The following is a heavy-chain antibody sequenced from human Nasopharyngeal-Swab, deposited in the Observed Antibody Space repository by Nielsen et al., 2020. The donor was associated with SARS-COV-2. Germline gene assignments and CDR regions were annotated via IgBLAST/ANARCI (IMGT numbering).Heavy chain of an antibody. Sequence: GGSLRLSCAASGFPFNSYSMNWVRQAPGRGLEWVAYISSGGDIIYYADSVKGRFAISRDNAKNSLYLQMNSMRDEEKAVYDCARQDGGNAFPGVFDIWGQGKMVTVSS. CDR3: ARQDGGNAFPGVFDI. J-gene: IGHJ3*02. CDR2: ISSGGDII. D-gene: IGHD1-1*01. CDR1: GFPFNSYS. V-gene: IGHV3-48*02.